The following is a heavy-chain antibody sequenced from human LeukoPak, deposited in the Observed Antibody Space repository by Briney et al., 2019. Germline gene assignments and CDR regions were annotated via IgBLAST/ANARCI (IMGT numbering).Heavy chain of an antibody. V-gene: IGHV3-23*01. CDR3: AKDLHSSSWYERGDWFDP. D-gene: IGHD6-13*01. CDR2: ISGSGGST. CDR1: GFTFSSYA. Sequence: GGSLRISCAASGFTFSSYAMSWVRQAPGKGLEWVSAISGSGGSTYYADSVKGRFTISRDNSKNTLYLQMNSLRAEDTAVYYCAKDLHSSSWYERGDWFDPWGQGTLVTVSS. J-gene: IGHJ5*02.